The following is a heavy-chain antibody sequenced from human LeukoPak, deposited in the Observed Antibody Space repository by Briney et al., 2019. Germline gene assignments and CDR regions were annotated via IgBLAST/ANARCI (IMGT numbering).Heavy chain of an antibody. V-gene: IGHV4-34*01. CDR3: ARAAAAGTHFQH. D-gene: IGHD6-13*01. CDR1: GGSFSGYY. J-gene: IGHJ1*01. Sequence: SETLSLTCAVYGGSFSGYYWSWIRQPPGKGLEWIGEINHSGSTNYNPSLKSRVTISVDTSKNRFFLKLSSVTAADTAVYYCARAAAAGTHFQHWGQGTLVTVSS. CDR2: INHSGST.